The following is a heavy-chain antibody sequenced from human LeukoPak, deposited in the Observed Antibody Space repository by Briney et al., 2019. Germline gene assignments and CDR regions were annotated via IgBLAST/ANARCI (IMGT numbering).Heavy chain of an antibody. Sequence: SETLSLTCTVSGGSISSYYWSWIRQPPGKGLEWIGYIYYSGSTNYNPSLKSRVTMSVDTSKNQFSLKLSSVTAADTAVYYCARGYCSGGSCYSSAFDYWGQGTLVTVSS. D-gene: IGHD2-15*01. J-gene: IGHJ4*02. CDR2: IYYSGST. CDR1: GGSISSYY. V-gene: IGHV4-59*01. CDR3: ARGYCSGGSCYSSAFDY.